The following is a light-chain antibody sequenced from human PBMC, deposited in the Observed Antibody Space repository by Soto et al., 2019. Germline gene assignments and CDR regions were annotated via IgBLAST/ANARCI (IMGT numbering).Light chain of an antibody. CDR3: LQDYNYTWT. V-gene: IGKV1-6*01. CDR1: QGIGSD. J-gene: IGKJ1*01. CDR2: GIS. Sequence: AIQMTQSPSSLSASVGDRVTITCRASQGIGSDLGWYQQKPGKAPKVLIYGISSLQSGVPSRFSGSGSGTDFTLTISSLQPEDIATYYCLQDYNYTWTFGQGTKVEIK.